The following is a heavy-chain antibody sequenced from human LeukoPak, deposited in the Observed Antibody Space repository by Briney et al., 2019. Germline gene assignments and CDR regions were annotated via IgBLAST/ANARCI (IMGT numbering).Heavy chain of an antibody. V-gene: IGHV4-39*02. CDR2: IVSGGST. CDR1: TDSISSGSYY. Sequence: SETLSLTCTVSTDSISSGSYYWGWVRQSPGPGLEWIGSIVSGGSTYHNPSLKSRITMSIDTSNNQFSLKLSFVTAADTAIYYCVRDYGHFVQGNWGQGTLVTVSS. D-gene: IGHD4-17*01. J-gene: IGHJ4*02. CDR3: VRDYGHFVQGN.